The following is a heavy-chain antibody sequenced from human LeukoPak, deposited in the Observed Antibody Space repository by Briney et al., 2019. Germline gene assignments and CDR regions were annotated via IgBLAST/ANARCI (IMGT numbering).Heavy chain of an antibody. V-gene: IGHV4-34*01. D-gene: IGHD2-2*02. CDR2: IDHSGRT. CDR1: GGSFSGFL. J-gene: IGHJ4*02. Sequence: SETLSLTCAVYGGSFSGFLWTWIRQSPGKGLEWIGEIDHSGRTNYNPSLRSRVIISVDTSKNQFSLDLSSVSAADTAVYYCAKPHLSCTSAICYTGYFDYWSQGTLVTVSS. CDR3: AKPHLSCTSAICYTGYFDY.